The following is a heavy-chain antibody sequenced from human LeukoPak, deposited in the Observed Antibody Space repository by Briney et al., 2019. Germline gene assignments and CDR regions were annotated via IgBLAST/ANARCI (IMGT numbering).Heavy chain of an antibody. Sequence: GGSLRLSCAASGFAFSDYYMSWIRQAPGKGLEWVSYISSSGSTIYYADSVKGRFTISSDNAKNSLYLQMNSLRAEDTAVYYCARGSSSSWYPSDPFDYWGQGTLVTVSS. J-gene: IGHJ4*02. D-gene: IGHD6-13*01. CDR1: GFAFSDYY. V-gene: IGHV3-11*01. CDR3: ARGSSSSWYPSDPFDY. CDR2: ISSSGSTI.